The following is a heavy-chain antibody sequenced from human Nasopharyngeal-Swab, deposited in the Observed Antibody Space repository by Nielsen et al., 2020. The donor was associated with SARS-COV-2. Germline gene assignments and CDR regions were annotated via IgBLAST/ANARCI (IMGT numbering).Heavy chain of an antibody. V-gene: IGHV3-30*04. CDR2: ISYAGSSE. CDR3: ARAADGYNSFDP. J-gene: IGHJ5*02. Sequence: GGSLRLSCAASGFSFNSHAMHWVRQAPGKGLEWVAVISYAGSSEYYADSVKGRFTIPRDNFKDTLYLQMDRLRPEDTAVYYCARAADGYNSFDPWGQGTLVTVSS. CDR1: GFSFNSHA. D-gene: IGHD5-24*01.